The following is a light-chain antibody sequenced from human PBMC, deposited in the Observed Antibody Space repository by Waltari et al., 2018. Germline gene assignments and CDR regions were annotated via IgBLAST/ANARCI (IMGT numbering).Light chain of an antibody. CDR2: ATS. CDR3: QQIHRTPPWA. CDR1: QSLDNY. Sequence: DIQMTQSPSSLSASVGDRVTITCRASQSLDNYLNWYQQKPGKAPKLLIYATSSLQSGVPSRFSGGGSGTDYTLTISALQPEDFATYYCQQIHRTPPWAFGQGTKVDIK. J-gene: IGKJ1*01. V-gene: IGKV1-39*01.